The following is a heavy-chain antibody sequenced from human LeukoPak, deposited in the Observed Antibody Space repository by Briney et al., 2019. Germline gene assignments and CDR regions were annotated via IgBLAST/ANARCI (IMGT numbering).Heavy chain of an antibody. D-gene: IGHD4-17*01. CDR2: ISAYNGNT. CDR1: GYTFTSYG. J-gene: IGHJ6*03. V-gene: IGHV1-18*01. CDR3: ARAYDYGEYYYYYMDV. Sequence: ASVKVSCKASGYTFTSYGISWVRQAPGQGLEWMGWISAYNGNTNYAQKLQGRVTMTTDTSTSTAYMELRSLRSDDTAVYYCARAYDYGEYYYYYMDVWGKGTTVTISS.